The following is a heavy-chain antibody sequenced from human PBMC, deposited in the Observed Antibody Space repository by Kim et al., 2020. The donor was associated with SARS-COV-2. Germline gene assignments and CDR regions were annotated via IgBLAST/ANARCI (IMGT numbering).Heavy chain of an antibody. Sequence: SETLSLTCAVYGGSFSGYYWSWIRQPPGKGLEWIGEINHSGSTNSNPSLKSRVTISVDTSKNQFSLKLSPVTAADTAVYYCARGSLQPCSGREDYWGQGTLVTVSS. V-gene: IGHV4-34*01. CDR2: INHSGST. CDR3: ARGSLQPCSGREDY. J-gene: IGHJ4*02. D-gene: IGHD3-10*02. CDR1: GGSFSGYY.